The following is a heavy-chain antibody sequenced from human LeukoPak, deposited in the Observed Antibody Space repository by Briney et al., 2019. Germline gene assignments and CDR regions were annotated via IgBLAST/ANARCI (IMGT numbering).Heavy chain of an antibody. J-gene: IGHJ4*02. V-gene: IGHV3-23*01. CDR2: ISGSGGST. D-gene: IGHD6-13*01. CDR1: GFTFSSCA. CDR3: AKTAAVGPRPPPDF. Sequence: PGGSLRLSCAASGFTFSSCAMSWVRQAPGKGLEWVSAISGSGGSTYYADSVKGRFTISRDNSKNTLYLQMNSLRAEDTAVYYCAKTAAVGPRPPPDFWGQGTLVTVSS.